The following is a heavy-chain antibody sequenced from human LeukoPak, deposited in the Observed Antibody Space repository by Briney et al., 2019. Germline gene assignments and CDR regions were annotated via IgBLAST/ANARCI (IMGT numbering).Heavy chain of an antibody. CDR2: IYTSGGT. D-gene: IGHD3-22*01. CDR1: GGSIGSYY. Sequence: LETLSLTCTVSGGSIGSYYWSWIRQPAGKGLEWIGRIYTSGGTVYNPSLKSRVTMSVDTSKNQFSLKLSSVTAADTAVYYCARGVFYYDTSGRGYYFDYWGQGTLVTVSS. V-gene: IGHV4-4*07. J-gene: IGHJ4*02. CDR3: ARGVFYYDTSGRGYYFDY.